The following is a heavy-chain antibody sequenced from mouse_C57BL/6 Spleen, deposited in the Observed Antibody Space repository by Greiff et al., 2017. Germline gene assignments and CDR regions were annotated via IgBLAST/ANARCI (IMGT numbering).Heavy chain of an antibody. V-gene: IGHV10-3*01. Sequence: EVKLMESGAGLVQPKGSLKLSCAASGFTFTSYGMHWVRQAPGKGLEWVARIRRKGSNYTTYYADSVKDRFTISRADSQSMIYLQMNNLKTEATAMYSCERVPGYAMDYWGQGTSVTVSS. J-gene: IGHJ4*01. CDR3: ERVPGYAMDY. CDR2: IRRKGSNYTT. CDR1: GFTFTSYG.